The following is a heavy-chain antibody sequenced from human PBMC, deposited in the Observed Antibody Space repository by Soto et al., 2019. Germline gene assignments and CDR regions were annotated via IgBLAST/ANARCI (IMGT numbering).Heavy chain of an antibody. V-gene: IGHV4-31*03. CDR3: ARDADVDTAMVFGY. D-gene: IGHD5-18*01. CDR1: GGSISSGGYY. J-gene: IGHJ4*02. Sequence: SETLSLTCTVSGGSISSGGYYWSWIRQHPGKGLEWIGYIYYSGSTYYNPSLKSRVTISVDTSKNQFSLKLSSVTAADTAVYYCARDADVDTAMVFGYWGQGTLVTVSS. CDR2: IYYSGST.